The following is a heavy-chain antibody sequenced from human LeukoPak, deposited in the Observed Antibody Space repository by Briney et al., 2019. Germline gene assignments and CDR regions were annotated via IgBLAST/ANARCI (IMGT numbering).Heavy chain of an antibody. Sequence: SETLSLTCTVSGGSISSYYWSWIRQPPGEGLEWIGYIYYSGSTNYNPSLKSRVTISVDTSKNQFSLKLTSVTAADTAVYYCARSGIAVAGNLDYWGQGTLVTVSS. CDR2: IYYSGST. V-gene: IGHV4-59*01. D-gene: IGHD6-19*01. CDR1: GGSISSYY. J-gene: IGHJ4*02. CDR3: ARSGIAVAGNLDY.